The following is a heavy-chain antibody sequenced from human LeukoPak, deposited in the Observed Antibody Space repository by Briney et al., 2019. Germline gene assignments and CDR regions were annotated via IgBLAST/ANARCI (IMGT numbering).Heavy chain of an antibody. Sequence: SETLSLTCTVSGGSISSSSYYWGWIRQPPGKGLEWIGSIYYSGSTYYNPSLKSRVTISVDTSENQFSLKLSSVTAADTAVYYCARGIVVVPAAISPRSRYFDYWGQGTLVTVSS. CDR3: ARGIVVVPAAISPRSRYFDY. V-gene: IGHV4-39*01. CDR1: GGSISSSSYY. CDR2: IYYSGST. D-gene: IGHD2-2*01. J-gene: IGHJ4*02.